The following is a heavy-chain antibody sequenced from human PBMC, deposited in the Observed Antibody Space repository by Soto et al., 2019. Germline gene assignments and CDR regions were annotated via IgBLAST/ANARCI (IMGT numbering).Heavy chain of an antibody. Sequence: QITLKESGPTLVKPTQTLTLTCTFSGFSLSTNGVGVGWIRQPPGKALEWLALIYWDDDKRYSPYLKSRLTXAXXTSKNQVVLTITNMDPVDTATYYCAHRLGGSRFDYWGQGTLGTVSS. CDR1: GFSLSTNGVG. CDR2: IYWDDDK. CDR3: AHRLGGSRFDY. V-gene: IGHV2-5*02. D-gene: IGHD3-16*01. J-gene: IGHJ4*02.